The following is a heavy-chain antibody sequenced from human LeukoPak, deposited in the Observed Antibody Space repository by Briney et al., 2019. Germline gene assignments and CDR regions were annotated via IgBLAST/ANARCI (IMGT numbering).Heavy chain of an antibody. V-gene: IGHV3-7*01. J-gene: IGHJ4*02. Sequence: GGSLRLSCAASGFTFSSYWMSWVRQAPGKGLEWVANIKQDGSEKYYVDSVKGRFTTSRDNAKNSLYLQMNSLRAEDTAVYYCARNDYVWGSYRLHFDYWGQGTLVTVSS. CDR1: GFTFSSYW. D-gene: IGHD3-16*02. CDR3: ARNDYVWGSYRLHFDY. CDR2: IKQDGSEK.